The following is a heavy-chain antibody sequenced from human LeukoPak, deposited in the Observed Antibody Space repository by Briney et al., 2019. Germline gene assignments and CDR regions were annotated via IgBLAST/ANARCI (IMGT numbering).Heavy chain of an antibody. CDR3: AKPAGAMTTVTYYFDY. V-gene: IGHV3-23*01. J-gene: IGHJ4*02. CDR1: GFTFSSYA. CDR2: ISGSGGST. D-gene: IGHD4-17*01. Sequence: GASVRLSCAASGFTFSSYAMSWVRQAPGKGLEWVSAISGSGGSTYYADSVKGRFTISRDNSKNTLYLQMNSLRAEDTAVYYCAKPAGAMTTVTYYFDYWGQGTLVTVSS.